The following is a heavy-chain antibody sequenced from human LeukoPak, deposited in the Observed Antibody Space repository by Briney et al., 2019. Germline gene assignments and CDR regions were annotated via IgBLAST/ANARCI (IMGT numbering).Heavy chain of an antibody. CDR3: ATISGIVATAFDY. V-gene: IGHV1-24*01. CDR2: FDPEDGET. D-gene: IGHD5-12*01. J-gene: IGHJ4*02. CDR1: GYTLTESS. Sequence: ASVKVSCKVSGYTLTESSMHWVRQAPGKGLEWMGGFDPEDGETIYAQKFQGRVTMTEDTSTDTAYMELSSLRSEDTAVYYCATISGIVATAFDYWGQGTLVTVSS.